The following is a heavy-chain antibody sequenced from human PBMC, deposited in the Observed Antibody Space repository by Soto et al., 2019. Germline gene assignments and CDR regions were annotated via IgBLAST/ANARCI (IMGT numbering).Heavy chain of an antibody. J-gene: IGHJ6*02. CDR2: IIPIFGTA. CDR1: GGTFSSYA. CDR3: ARRXYDILTGYPYYYYGMDV. V-gene: IGHV1-69*06. D-gene: IGHD3-9*01. Sequence: GASVKVSCKASGGTFSSYAISWVRQAPGQGLEWVGGIIPIFGTANYAQKFQGRVTITADKSTSTAYMELSSLRSEDTAVYYCARRXYDILTGYPYYYYGMDVWGQGTTVTVSS.